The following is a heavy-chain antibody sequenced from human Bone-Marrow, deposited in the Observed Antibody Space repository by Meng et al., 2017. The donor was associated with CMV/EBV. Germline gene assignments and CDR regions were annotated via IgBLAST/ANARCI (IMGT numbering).Heavy chain of an antibody. V-gene: IGHV5-51*01. Sequence: GESLKISCKYSGYSFANCWVGWVRQMPGKGLEWMGIIYPGDSDTRYSPSFQGQVTISADKSISTAYLQWSSLKASDTAMYYCARWDPHDAFDIWGQGTMVTVSS. CDR3: ARWDPHDAFDI. CDR2: IYPGDSDT. D-gene: IGHD1-26*01. CDR1: GYSFANCW. J-gene: IGHJ3*02.